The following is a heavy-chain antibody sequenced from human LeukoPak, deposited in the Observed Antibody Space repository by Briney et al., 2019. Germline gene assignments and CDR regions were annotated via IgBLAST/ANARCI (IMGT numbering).Heavy chain of an antibody. CDR1: GFTFSSYG. Sequence: GRSLRLSCAASGFTFSSYGMHWVRQAPGKGLEWVAVISYDGSNKYYAESVKGRFTISRDNSNNTLYLQMNSLRAEDTAVYYCAKEADSGDNYFDYWGQGTLVTVSS. V-gene: IGHV3-30*18. J-gene: IGHJ4*02. CDR2: ISYDGSNK. D-gene: IGHD2-15*01. CDR3: AKEADSGDNYFDY.